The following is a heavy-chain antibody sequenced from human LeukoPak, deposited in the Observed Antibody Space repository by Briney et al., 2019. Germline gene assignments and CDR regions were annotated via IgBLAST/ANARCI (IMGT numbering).Heavy chain of an antibody. J-gene: IGHJ4*02. V-gene: IGHV1-46*01. D-gene: IGHD3-10*01. Sequence: ASVKVSCKASGYTFTSYDINWVRQATGQGLEWMGIINPSGGSTSYAQKFQGRVTMTRDTSASTVYMELSSLRSEDTAVYYCARVEGPLSTMVIGYWGQGTLVTVSS. CDR1: GYTFTSYD. CDR2: INPSGGST. CDR3: ARVEGPLSTMVIGY.